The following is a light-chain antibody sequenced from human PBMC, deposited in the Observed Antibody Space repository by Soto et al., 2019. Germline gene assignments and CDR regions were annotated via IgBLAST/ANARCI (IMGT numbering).Light chain of an antibody. V-gene: IGLV3-21*02. CDR3: QVWAGSNDHHV. CDR1: NIGTKG. CDR2: DDD. Sequence: SYELTQSPSVSVAPGQTATITCGGDNIGTKGVHWYKHKPGQSPILVVSDDDDRPSGIPERISGSNSGNTATLTIINVEAGDEGDYYCQVWAGSNDHHVFGSGTKVTVL. J-gene: IGLJ1*01.